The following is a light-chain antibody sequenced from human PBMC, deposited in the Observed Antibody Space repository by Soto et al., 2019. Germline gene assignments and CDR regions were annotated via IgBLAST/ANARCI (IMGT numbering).Light chain of an antibody. Sequence: DIHMTQSPSSLSASVGDRVTITCRASQSISSFLNWYQQKPGKAPHLLIYAASSLPYGVPSRFRGSESGTEFTLNISSLQPEDFATYFCQQSYTTPWTFGQGTKVEIK. V-gene: IGKV1-39*01. CDR2: AAS. J-gene: IGKJ1*01. CDR1: QSISSF. CDR3: QQSYTTPWT.